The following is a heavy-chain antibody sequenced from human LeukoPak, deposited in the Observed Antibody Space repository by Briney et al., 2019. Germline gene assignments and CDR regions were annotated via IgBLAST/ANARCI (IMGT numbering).Heavy chain of an antibody. V-gene: IGHV4-34*01. CDR2: INHSGST. D-gene: IGHD6-6*01. J-gene: IGHJ4*02. Sequence: PSETLSLTCAVYGGSFSGYYWSWIRQPPGKGLEWIGEINHSGSTNYNPSLKSRVTISVDTFKNQFSLKLSSVTAADTAVYCCASLRAEYSSSPEDYWGQGTLVTVSS. CDR3: ASLRAEYSSSPEDY. CDR1: GGSFSGYY.